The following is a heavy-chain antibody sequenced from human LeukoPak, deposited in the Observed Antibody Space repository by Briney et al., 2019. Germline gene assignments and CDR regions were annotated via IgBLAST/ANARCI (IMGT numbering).Heavy chain of an antibody. D-gene: IGHD6-13*01. CDR2: ISAYNGNT. J-gene: IGHJ6*03. CDR3: ARRYSSSWYPYYYYYYMDV. CDR1: GYSFNSYG. Sequence: GASVKVSCKASGYSFNSYGISWVRQAPGQGLEWMGWISAYNGNTNYAQKLQGRVTMTTDTSTSTAYMELRSLRSDDTAVYYCARRYSSSWYPYYYYYYMDVWGKGTTVTVSS. V-gene: IGHV1-18*01.